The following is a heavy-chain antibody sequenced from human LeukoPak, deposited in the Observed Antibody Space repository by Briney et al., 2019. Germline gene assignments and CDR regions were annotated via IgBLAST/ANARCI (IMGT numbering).Heavy chain of an antibody. CDR3: AGTYCSSTSCPFDY. D-gene: IGHD2-2*01. V-gene: IGHV1-2*02. Sequence: ASVKVSCKASGYTFTGYYMHWVRQAPGQGLEWMGWINPNSGGTNYAQKFQGRVTMTRDTSISTAYMELSRLRSDDTAVYYCAGTYCSSTSCPFDYWGQGTLVTVSS. CDR1: GYTFTGYY. CDR2: INPNSGGT. J-gene: IGHJ4*02.